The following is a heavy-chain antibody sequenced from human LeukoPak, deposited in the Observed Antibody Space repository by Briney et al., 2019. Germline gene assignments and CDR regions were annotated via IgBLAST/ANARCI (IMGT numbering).Heavy chain of an antibody. J-gene: IGHJ6*02. Sequence: GGSLRLSCAASGFAFSSYWLSWVRQAPGKGLDWVANIKQDGSEKHYVDSMKGRFTISRGNAKNSLYLQMHSLRPEDTAVYYCARYCGGDCYGMDVWGQGTTVTVSS. CDR2: IKQDGSEK. CDR3: ARYCGGDCYGMDV. D-gene: IGHD2-21*01. V-gene: IGHV3-7*01. CDR1: GFAFSSYW.